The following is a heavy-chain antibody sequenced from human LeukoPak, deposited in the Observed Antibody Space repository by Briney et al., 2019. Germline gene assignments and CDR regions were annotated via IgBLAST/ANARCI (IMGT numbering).Heavy chain of an antibody. D-gene: IGHD2-2*02. CDR1: GFTFSSYS. V-gene: IGHV3-21*01. J-gene: IGHJ5*02. CDR2: ISSSSSYI. CDR3: ARDPRRYCSSTSCYSREPWFDP. Sequence: GGSLRLSCAASGFTFSSYSMNWVRQAPGKGLEWVSSISSSSSYIYYADSVKGRFTISRDNAKNSLYLQMNSLRAEDTAVYYCARDPRRYCSSTSCYSREPWFDPWSQGTLVTVSS.